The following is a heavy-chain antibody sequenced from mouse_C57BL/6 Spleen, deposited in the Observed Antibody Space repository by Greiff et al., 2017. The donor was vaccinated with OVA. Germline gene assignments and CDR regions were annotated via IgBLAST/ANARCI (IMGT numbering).Heavy chain of an antibody. Sequence: QVQLKQPGAELVRPGSSVKLSCKASGYTFTSYWMHWVKQRPIQGLEWIGNIDPSDSETHYNQKFKDKATLTVDKSSSTAYMQLSSLTSEDSAVYYCARLEGAWFAYWGQGTLVTVSA. V-gene: IGHV1-52*01. J-gene: IGHJ3*01. CDR2: IDPSDSET. CDR3: ARLEGAWFAY. CDR1: GYTFTSYW.